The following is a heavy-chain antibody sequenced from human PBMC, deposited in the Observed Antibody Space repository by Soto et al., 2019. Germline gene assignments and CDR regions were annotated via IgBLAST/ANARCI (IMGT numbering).Heavy chain of an antibody. V-gene: IGHV3-23*01. CDR1: GFTFSSYA. J-gene: IGHJ5*02. CDR3: AKGPISRWFDP. CDR2: ISGSGDTT. D-gene: IGHD2-2*01. Sequence: EVQLLESGGGLVQPGGSLRLSCAASGFTFSSYAMTWVRQAPGKGLEWVSSISGSGDTTSYADSVKGRLTISRDNPRNTLSLQLRTLRAEATAVYHCAKGPISRWFDPWGQGTLVTVSS.